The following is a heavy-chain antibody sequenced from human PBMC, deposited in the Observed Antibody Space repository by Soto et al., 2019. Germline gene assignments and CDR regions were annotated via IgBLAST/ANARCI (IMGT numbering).Heavy chain of an antibody. Sequence: EVQLVESGGGLVQPGGSLRLSCEASGFTFRNYDMHWVRQGTGKGLEWVSGISAAGDPDYADSVEGRFTISRENAQNSFFLQMNSRRVGDTSVYYCARTDRDFYGLDVWGQGTTVIGSS. V-gene: IGHV3-13*05. J-gene: IGHJ6*02. CDR2: ISAAGDP. CDR3: ARTDRDFYGLDV. CDR1: GFTFRNYD.